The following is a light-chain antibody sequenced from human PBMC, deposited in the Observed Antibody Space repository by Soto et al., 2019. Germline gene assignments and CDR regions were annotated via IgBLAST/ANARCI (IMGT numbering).Light chain of an antibody. Sequence: DIQMTQSPSSLSASVGDRVTITCRASQSISNYLNWYQQKPGKAPKLLIFGASSLQSGVPSRFSGSGSGTDFTLTINSLQPEDFATYFCQQSYSTPRTFGQGTTVDIK. J-gene: IGKJ1*01. CDR2: GAS. CDR3: QQSYSTPRT. CDR1: QSISNY. V-gene: IGKV1-39*01.